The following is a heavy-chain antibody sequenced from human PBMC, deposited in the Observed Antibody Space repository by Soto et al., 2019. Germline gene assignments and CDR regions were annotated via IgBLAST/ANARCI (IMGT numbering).Heavy chain of an antibody. V-gene: IGHV4-34*01. Sequence: PSETLSLTCAVYGGFLSESYWTWIRQPPGKGLEWIGEINHVGGTNYNPSLKSRVTMSVNTSQNQFSLRLISVTAADTAMYFCVRIRYQLPSSVLWLDSWDKGTPVTVST. J-gene: IGHJ5*01. CDR2: INHVGGT. CDR1: GGFLSESY. D-gene: IGHD3-16*01. CDR3: VRIRYQLPSSVLWLDS.